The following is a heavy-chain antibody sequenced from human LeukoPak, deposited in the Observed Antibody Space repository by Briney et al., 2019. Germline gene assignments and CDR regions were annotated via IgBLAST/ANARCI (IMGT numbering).Heavy chain of an antibody. CDR3: ARDGYYYDSSGYYDY. D-gene: IGHD3-22*01. J-gene: IGHJ4*02. CDR1: GFTFSSYS. Sequence: GGSLRLSCAASGFTFSSYSMNWVRQAPGKGLAWVSYISSSSSTIYYADSVKGRFTISRDNAKNSLYLQMNSLRAEDTAVYYCARDGYYYDSSGYYDYWGQGTLVTVSS. CDR2: ISSSSSTI. V-gene: IGHV3-48*01.